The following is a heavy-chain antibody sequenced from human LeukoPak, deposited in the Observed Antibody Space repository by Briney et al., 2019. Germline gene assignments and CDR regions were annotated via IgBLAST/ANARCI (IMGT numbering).Heavy chain of an antibody. V-gene: IGHV3-21*01. Sequence: GGSLRLSCAASGFTFSSYSMNWVRQAPGKGLEWVSSISSSSSYIYYADSVKGRFTISRDNAKNSLYLQMNGLRAEDTAVYYCARDGGSSGSPDYWGQGTLVTVSS. J-gene: IGHJ4*02. CDR3: ARDGGSSGSPDY. D-gene: IGHD6-19*01. CDR2: ISSSSSYI. CDR1: GFTFSSYS.